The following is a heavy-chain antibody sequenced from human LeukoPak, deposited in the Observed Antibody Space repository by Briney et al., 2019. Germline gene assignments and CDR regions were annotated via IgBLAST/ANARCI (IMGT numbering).Heavy chain of an antibody. Sequence: SETLSLTCTVSGGSISSGSYYWSWIRQPPGKGLEWIGYIYYGGSTNYNPSLKSRVTISVDTSKNQFSLKLSSVTAADTAVYYCARWQLVPDAFDIWGQGTMVTVSS. D-gene: IGHD6-13*01. CDR3: ARWQLVPDAFDI. V-gene: IGHV4-61*01. J-gene: IGHJ3*02. CDR2: IYYGGST. CDR1: GGSISSGSYY.